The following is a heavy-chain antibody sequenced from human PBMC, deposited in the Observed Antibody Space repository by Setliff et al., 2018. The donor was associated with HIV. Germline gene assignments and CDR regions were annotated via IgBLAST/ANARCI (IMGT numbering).Heavy chain of an antibody. CDR2: IKEDGTTK. J-gene: IGHJ5*02. CDR1: GFTFNNYW. Sequence: ETLSLSCAASGFTFNNYWMDWVRQAPGKGLEWVANIKEDGTTKNYVDSVKGRFTIFRDNARNTLYLQMNSLKAEDAAVYYCASRVYYYDSSGYLREEGFDPWGQGTLVTVSS. D-gene: IGHD3-22*01. V-gene: IGHV3-7*01. CDR3: ASRVYYYDSSGYLREEGFDP.